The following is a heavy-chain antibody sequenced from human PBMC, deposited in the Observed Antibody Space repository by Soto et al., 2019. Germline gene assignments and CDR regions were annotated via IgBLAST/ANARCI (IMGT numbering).Heavy chain of an antibody. D-gene: IGHD4-17*01. Sequence: ASVKVSCKVSGYTLTELSMHWVRQAPGKGLEWMGGFDPEDGETIYAQKFQGRVTMTEDTSTDTAYMELSSLRSEDTAVYYCATVGYGDYGLAGYYYYYGMDVWGQGTTVTVSS. V-gene: IGHV1-24*01. J-gene: IGHJ6*02. CDR2: FDPEDGET. CDR1: GYTLTELS. CDR3: ATVGYGDYGLAGYYYYYGMDV.